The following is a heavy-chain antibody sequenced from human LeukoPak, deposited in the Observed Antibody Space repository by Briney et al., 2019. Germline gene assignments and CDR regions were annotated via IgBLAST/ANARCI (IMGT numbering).Heavy chain of an antibody. CDR2: INSDGSHT. D-gene: IGHD6-19*01. V-gene: IGHV3-74*01. J-gene: IGHJ4*02. Sequence: GGSLRLSCAASGFTFSSYWMHWVRQAPGKGLVRVSRINSDGSHTSYADSVKGRFTISRDNAKNTLHLQMNSLRAEDTAVYYCASGPWLADYWGQGTLVTVSS. CDR3: ASGPWLADY. CDR1: GFTFSSYW.